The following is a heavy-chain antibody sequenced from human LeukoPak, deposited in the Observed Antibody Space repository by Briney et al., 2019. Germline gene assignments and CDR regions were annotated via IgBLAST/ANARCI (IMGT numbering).Heavy chain of an antibody. Sequence: GGSLRLSCAASGFTFSNAWMSWVRQAPGRGLDGVGRVKSKPDGGTTEYAAHVKGRFTISRDDSINTLYLQMNSLKTEDTAVYYCTTHDILTGYYTGGFDYWGQGTLVTVSS. D-gene: IGHD3-9*01. V-gene: IGHV3-15*01. CDR3: TTHDILTGYYTGGFDY. J-gene: IGHJ4*02. CDR1: GFTFSNAW. CDR2: VKSKPDGGTT.